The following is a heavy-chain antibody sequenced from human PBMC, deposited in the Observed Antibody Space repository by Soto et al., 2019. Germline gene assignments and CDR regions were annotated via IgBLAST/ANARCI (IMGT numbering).Heavy chain of an antibody. D-gene: IGHD5-18*01. CDR1: GFTFSSYA. Sequence: PGGSLRLACAASGFTFSSYAMSWVRQAPGKGLEWVSAISVSGGSTYYADSVKGRFTISRDNSKNTLYLQMNSLRAEDTAVYYCAKKRGYSYGPDPGVGMDVWGQGTTVTVSS. V-gene: IGHV3-23*01. J-gene: IGHJ6*02. CDR2: ISVSGGST. CDR3: AKKRGYSYGPDPGVGMDV.